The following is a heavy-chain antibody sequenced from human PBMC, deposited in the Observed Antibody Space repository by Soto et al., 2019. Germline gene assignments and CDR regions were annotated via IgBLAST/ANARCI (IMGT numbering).Heavy chain of an antibody. Sequence: GGSLRLSCAASGFTFSSYAMSWVRQAPGKGLEWVSAISGSGGSTYYADSVKGRFTISRDNSKNTLYLQMNSLRAEDTAVYYCANTLSSYYDFWSGYFDYWGQGTLVTVSS. CDR3: ANTLSSYYDFWSGYFDY. CDR2: ISGSGGST. CDR1: GFTFSSYA. D-gene: IGHD3-3*01. J-gene: IGHJ4*02. V-gene: IGHV3-23*01.